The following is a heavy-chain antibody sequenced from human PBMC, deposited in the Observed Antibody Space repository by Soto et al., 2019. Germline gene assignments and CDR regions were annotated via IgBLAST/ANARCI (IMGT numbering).Heavy chain of an antibody. V-gene: IGHV3-23*01. CDR1: GFTFSTYG. CDR2: ISGSGGST. CDR3: AKRETASRAFDY. J-gene: IGHJ4*02. D-gene: IGHD1-26*01. Sequence: PGGSLRLSCAAAGFTFSTYGMSWVRQAPGKGLEWVSTISGSGGSTYYADSVKGRFTISRDNSKNTLFLEMNSLRAGDTAVYYCAKRETASRAFDYWGQGTLVTVSS.